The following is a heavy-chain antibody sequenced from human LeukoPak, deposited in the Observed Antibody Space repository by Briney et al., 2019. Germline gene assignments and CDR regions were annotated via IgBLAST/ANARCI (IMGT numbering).Heavy chain of an antibody. D-gene: IGHD3-22*01. J-gene: IGHJ4*02. V-gene: IGHV1-24*01. CDR2: FDPEDGET. CDR3: ALTLASSGYSGYFDY. CDR1: GYTLTELS. Sequence: ASVKVSCKVSGYTLTELSMHWVRQAPGKGPEWMGGFDPEDGETIYAQKFQGRVTMTEDTSTDTAYMELSSLRSEDTAVYYCALTLASSGYSGYFDYWGQGTLVTVSS.